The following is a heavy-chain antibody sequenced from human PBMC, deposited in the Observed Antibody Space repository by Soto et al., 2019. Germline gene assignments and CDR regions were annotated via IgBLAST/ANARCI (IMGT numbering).Heavy chain of an antibody. CDR3: AKVARTTVVGRYFDY. CDR1: GFTFSSYA. Sequence: EVQLLESGGGLVQPGGSLRLSCAASGFTFSSYAMSWVRQAPGMGLEWVSAFSSNGVITYYADSVKGRFTISRDNSKNTLYLQMNSLRADDTAVYYCAKVARTTVVGRYFDYWGQGTLVTVSS. V-gene: IGHV3-23*01. CDR2: FSSNGVIT. D-gene: IGHD4-17*01. J-gene: IGHJ4*02.